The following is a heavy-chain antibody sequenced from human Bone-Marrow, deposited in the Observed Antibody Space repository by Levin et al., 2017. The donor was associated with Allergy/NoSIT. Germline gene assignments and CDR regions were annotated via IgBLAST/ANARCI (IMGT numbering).Heavy chain of an antibody. J-gene: IGHJ4*02. Sequence: GESLKISCAASGFTFSSYWMHWVRQGPGKGLVWVSRINSDGSYTNYADSVKGRFTISRDNAKNTLYLQLNSLRAEDTAVYYCARDRDYGGNRFDYWGQGTLVTVSS. CDR3: ARDRDYGGNRFDY. CDR2: INSDGSYT. CDR1: GFTFSSYW. D-gene: IGHD4-23*01. V-gene: IGHV3-74*01.